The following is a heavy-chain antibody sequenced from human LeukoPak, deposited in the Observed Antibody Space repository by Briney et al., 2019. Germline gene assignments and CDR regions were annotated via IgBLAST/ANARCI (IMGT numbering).Heavy chain of an antibody. CDR3: ARVGCSGGSCCLSPYYYYYYGMDV. V-gene: IGHV3-30-3*01. CDR1: GFTFSSYA. D-gene: IGHD2-15*01. CDR2: ISYDGSNK. Sequence: GGSLRLSCAASGFTFSSYAMHWVRQAPGKGLEWVAVISYDGSNKYYADSVKGRFTISRDNSKNTLYLQMNSLRAEDTAVYYCARVGCSGGSCCLSPYYYYYYGMDVWGQGTTVTVSS. J-gene: IGHJ6*02.